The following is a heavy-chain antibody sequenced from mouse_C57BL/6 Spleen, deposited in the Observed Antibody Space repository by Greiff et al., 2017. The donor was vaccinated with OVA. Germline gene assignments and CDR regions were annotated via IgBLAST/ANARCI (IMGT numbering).Heavy chain of an antibody. D-gene: IGHD3-2*02. CDR1: GFNIKDYY. CDR2: IDPEDGAT. Sequence: EVQLQQSGAELVKPGASVKLSCTASGFNIKDYYMHWVKQRTEQGLEWIGRIDPEDGATNYAPKFQGKATITADTSSNTAYLQLSSLTSEDTAVYYCASSDSSGYSYWGQGTTLTVSS. CDR3: ASSDSSGYSY. J-gene: IGHJ2*01. V-gene: IGHV14-2*01.